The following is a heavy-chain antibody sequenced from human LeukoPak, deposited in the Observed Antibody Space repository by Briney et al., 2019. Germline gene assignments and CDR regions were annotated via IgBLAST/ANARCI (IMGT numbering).Heavy chain of an antibody. D-gene: IGHD6-13*01. J-gene: IGHJ4*02. CDR2: INPDSGGT. V-gene: IGHV1-2*02. Sequence: ASVKVSCKASGYTFTGYYMHWVRQAPGQGLEWMGWINPDSGGTNYAQKFQGRVTMTRDTSISTAYMELSRLRSDDTAVYYCARDHNLELVFDFWGQGTLVTVSS. CDR1: GYTFTGYY. CDR3: ARDHNLELVFDF.